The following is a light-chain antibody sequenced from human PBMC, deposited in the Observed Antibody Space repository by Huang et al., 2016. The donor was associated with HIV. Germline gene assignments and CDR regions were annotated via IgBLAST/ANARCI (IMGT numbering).Light chain of an antibody. CDR3: QQYDNLPRFT. CDR2: DAS. CDR1: QDISNY. V-gene: IGKV1-33*01. J-gene: IGKJ3*01. Sequence: DIQMTQSPSSLSASVGDRVTITCQASQDISNYLHWYQQKPGKAPKHLIYDASNLETGGSSRFSGSGSGTDFTFTISSLQPEDIATYYCQQYDNLPRFTFGPGTKVDIK.